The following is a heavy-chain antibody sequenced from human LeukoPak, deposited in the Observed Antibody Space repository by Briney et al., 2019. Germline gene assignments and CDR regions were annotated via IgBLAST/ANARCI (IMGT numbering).Heavy chain of an antibody. J-gene: IGHJ2*01. D-gene: IGHD1-7*01. CDR3: ARAGGGPTTLYWYFDL. CDR2: IRYDGSNK. CDR1: GFTFRNYG. Sequence: GGSLRLSCAASGFTFRNYGMHWVRQAPGKGLEWVAFIRYDGSNKYYADSVKGRFTISRDNSKNTLYLQVNSLRPEDTAVYYCARAGGGPTTLYWYFDLWGRGTLVTVSS. V-gene: IGHV3-30*02.